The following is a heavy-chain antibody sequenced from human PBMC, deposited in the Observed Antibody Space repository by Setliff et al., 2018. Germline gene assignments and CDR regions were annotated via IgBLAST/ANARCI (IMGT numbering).Heavy chain of an antibody. D-gene: IGHD2-21*01. J-gene: IGHJ4*02. CDR3: TTSRAPRVVLAADFDL. Sequence: ASVKVSCRASGGTFKNYGISWVRQAPGQGLEWMGWISPYSGETNNAQKFQDRLSVTADTSSKTIYMELRSLTSDDTAVYFCTTSRAPRVVLAADFDLWGQGTLVTVSS. CDR1: GGTFKNYG. V-gene: IGHV1-18*01. CDR2: ISPYSGET.